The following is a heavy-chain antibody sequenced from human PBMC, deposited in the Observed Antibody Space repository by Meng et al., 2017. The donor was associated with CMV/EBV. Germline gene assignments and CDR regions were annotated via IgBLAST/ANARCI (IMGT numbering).Heavy chain of an antibody. CDR1: GFTVSSNY. CDR2: IYSGGST. D-gene: IGHD3-3*01. Sequence: GGSLRLSCAASGFTVSSNYMSWVRQAPGKGLEWVSVIYSGGSTYYADSVKGRFTISRDNAKNSLYLQMNSLRAEDTAVYYCARDSGITIFQVALRPSRYYYYGMDVWGQGTAVTVSS. J-gene: IGHJ6*02. V-gene: IGHV3-53*01. CDR3: ARDSGITIFQVALRPSRYYYYGMDV.